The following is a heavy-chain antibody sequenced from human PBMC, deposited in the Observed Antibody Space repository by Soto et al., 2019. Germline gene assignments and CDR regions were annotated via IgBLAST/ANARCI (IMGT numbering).Heavy chain of an antibody. J-gene: IGHJ6*02. CDR3: AREGGGYYDSSGAPLPYYYYGMDV. CDR1: GGSISSGCYS. V-gene: IGHV4-61*01. CDR2: IYYSGST. Sequence: SETLSLTCAVSGGSISSGCYSWSWIRQPPGKGLEWIGYIYYSGSTNYNPSLKSRVTISVDTSKNQFSLKLSSVTAADTAVYYCAREGGGYYDSSGAPLPYYYYGMDVWGQGTTVTVSS. D-gene: IGHD3-22*01.